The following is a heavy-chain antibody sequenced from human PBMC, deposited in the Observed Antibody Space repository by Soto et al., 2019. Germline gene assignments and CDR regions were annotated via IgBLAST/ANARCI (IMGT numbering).Heavy chain of an antibody. V-gene: IGHV4-4*02. D-gene: IGHD3-3*01. Sequence: QVQLQESGPGLVKPSGTLSLTCAVSGDSISNDNWWGWARQPPGKGLEWIGEIYHSGGTNYNPSLMRRVPVSVDESKNQFSLNLNSVTAADTAVYYCVRLGYFTVGSWGQGALVTVSS. CDR1: GDSISNDNW. CDR2: IYHSGGT. J-gene: IGHJ4*02. CDR3: VRLGYFTVGS.